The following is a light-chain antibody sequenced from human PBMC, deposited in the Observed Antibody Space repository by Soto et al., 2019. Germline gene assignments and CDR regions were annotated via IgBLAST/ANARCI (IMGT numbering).Light chain of an antibody. CDR1: QSVSTW. J-gene: IGKJ2*01. V-gene: IGKV1-5*01. CDR3: QQYYSYPMYT. CDR2: AAS. Sequence: DIQMTQSPSTLSASVGDTVTITCRASQSVSTWLAWYQQKPGKAPKLLIYAASTLQSGVPSRFSGSGSGTDFTLTISCLQSEDFATYYCQQYYSYPMYTFGQGTKVDIK.